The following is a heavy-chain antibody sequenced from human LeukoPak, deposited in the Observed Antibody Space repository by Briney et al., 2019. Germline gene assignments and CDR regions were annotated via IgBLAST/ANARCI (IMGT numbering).Heavy chain of an antibody. V-gene: IGHV1-18*01. Sequence: ASVKVSCKASGYTFSSYAISWVRQAPGLGLEWMGWISVYNGNTNYAQKHQGVVIMNTDKSTSRAYMELRSLISDDTAVYYCAGLPLRATMLRFGGVGGVGVIPTYFDYWGQGTLVTVSS. D-gene: IGHD3-16*01. J-gene: IGHJ4*02. CDR3: AGLPLRATMLRFGGVGGVGVIPTYFDY. CDR2: ISVYNGNT. CDR1: GYTFSSYA.